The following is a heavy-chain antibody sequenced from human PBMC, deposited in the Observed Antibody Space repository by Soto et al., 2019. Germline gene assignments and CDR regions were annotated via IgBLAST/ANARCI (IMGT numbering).Heavy chain of an antibody. CDR2: MSPKGGAT. V-gene: IGHV1-8*01. CDR1: GYTFTTNE. CDR3: ARGVDAGVDV. J-gene: IGHJ6*02. D-gene: IGHD1-1*01. Sequence: QVQLVQSGAEVTKPGASVKVSCRASGYTFTTNEFNGGGQAPGQGLGWMGWMSPKGGATAYAQKFQGRVTMTRDTSISTAYMELSNLRSEDTAIYYCARGVDAGVDVWGQGTTVTVSS.